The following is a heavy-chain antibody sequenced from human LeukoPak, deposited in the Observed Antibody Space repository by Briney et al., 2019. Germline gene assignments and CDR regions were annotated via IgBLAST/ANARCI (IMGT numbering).Heavy chain of an antibody. CDR1: GFTFSSYW. D-gene: IGHD3-22*01. Sequence: PWGSLRLSCAASGFTFSSYWMSWVRQAPGKGLEWVANIKQDGSEKHYVDSVKGRFTISRDNAKNSLYLQMNSLRAEDTAVYYCARWGEYYYDSSGYYYWGQGTLVTVSS. CDR3: ARWGEYYYDSSGYYY. J-gene: IGHJ4*02. CDR2: IKQDGSEK. V-gene: IGHV3-7*01.